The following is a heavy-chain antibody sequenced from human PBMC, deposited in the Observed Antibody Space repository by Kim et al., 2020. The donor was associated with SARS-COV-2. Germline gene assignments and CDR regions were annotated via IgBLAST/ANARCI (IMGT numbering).Heavy chain of an antibody. D-gene: IGHD3-10*01. CDR3: ARHDRITMVRGLIDY. Sequence: SETLSLTCTVSGGSISSSSYYWGWIRQPPGKGLEWIGSIYYSGNTYYNPSLKSRVTISVDTSKNQFSLKLSSVTAADTAVYYCARHDRITMVRGLIDYWGQGTRVTVSS. V-gene: IGHV4-39*01. CDR2: IYYSGNT. CDR1: GGSISSSSYY. J-gene: IGHJ4*02.